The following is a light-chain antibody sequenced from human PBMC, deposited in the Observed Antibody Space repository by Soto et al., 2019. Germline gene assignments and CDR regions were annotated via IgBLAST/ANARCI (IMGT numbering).Light chain of an antibody. Sequence: EIVMPQSPATLSGSPGERATLSCRASQSVSRNLAWYSQKPGQAPRLLIYDTSIRATGVLARFSGSGSGTEFSLTISSLQSEDFAVYFCQQYNNWPPYTFGPGTKLEIK. J-gene: IGKJ2*01. CDR2: DTS. CDR3: QQYNNWPPYT. V-gene: IGKV3-15*01. CDR1: QSVSRN.